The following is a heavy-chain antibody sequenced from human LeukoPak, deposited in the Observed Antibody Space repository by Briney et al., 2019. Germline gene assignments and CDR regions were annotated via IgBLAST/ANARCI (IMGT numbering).Heavy chain of an antibody. CDR3: AKVQVSYMDV. J-gene: IGHJ6*03. CDR1: GFTFSSYA. Sequence: GRSLRLSCAASGFTFSSYAMHWVRQAPGKGLEWVAFIRYDGSNKYYADSVKGRFTISRDNSKNTLYLQMNSLRAEDTAVYYCAKVQVSYMDVWGKGTTVTVSS. CDR2: IRYDGSNK. V-gene: IGHV3-30*02.